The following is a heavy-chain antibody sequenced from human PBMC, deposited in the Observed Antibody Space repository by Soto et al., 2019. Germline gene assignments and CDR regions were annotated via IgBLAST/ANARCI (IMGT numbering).Heavy chain of an antibody. CDR2: INHSGST. CDR1: GGSFSGYY. CDR3: ARAMVRGVRGVGMDV. V-gene: IGHV4-34*01. Sequence: QVQLQQWGAGLLKPSETLSLTCAVYGGSFSGYYWSWIRQPPGKGLEWIGEINHSGSTNYNPSLKSRVTISVSTSKNQSSLKLSSVTSADTAVYYCARAMVRGVRGVGMDVWGQGTTVTVSS. J-gene: IGHJ6*02. D-gene: IGHD3-10*01.